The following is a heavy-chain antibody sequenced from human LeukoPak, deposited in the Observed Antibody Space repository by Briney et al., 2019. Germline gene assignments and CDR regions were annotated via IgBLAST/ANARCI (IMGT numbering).Heavy chain of an antibody. J-gene: IGHJ6*02. CDR2: IYYSGSA. CDR1: GGSISSGGYY. D-gene: IGHD6-19*01. CDR3: ARGTGEQWLVGQRGYYYYYGMDV. V-gene: IGHV4-31*03. Sequence: SETLSLTCTVSGGSISSGGYYWSWLRQHPGTGLEWIGYIYYSGSAYYNPSLKSRVTISVDTSKNQFSLKLSSVTAADTAIYYCARGTGEQWLVGQRGYYYYYGMDVWGQGTTVTVSS.